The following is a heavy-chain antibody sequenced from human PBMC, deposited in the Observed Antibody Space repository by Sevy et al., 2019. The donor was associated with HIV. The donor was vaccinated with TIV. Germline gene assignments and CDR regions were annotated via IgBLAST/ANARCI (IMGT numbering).Heavy chain of an antibody. D-gene: IGHD4-17*01. J-gene: IGHJ4*02. CDR3: AHSLRHGDYVGY. V-gene: IGHV2-5*02. CDR1: GFSLSTRGVG. CDR2: IYWDDDK. Sequence: SGPTLVKPTQTLTLTCTFSGFSLSTRGVGVGWIRQPPGKALEWLAPIYWDDDKRYSPYLKSRLTITKDTSKNQVVLTMTNMDPVDTAKYYCAHSLRHGDYVGYWGQGTLVTVSS.